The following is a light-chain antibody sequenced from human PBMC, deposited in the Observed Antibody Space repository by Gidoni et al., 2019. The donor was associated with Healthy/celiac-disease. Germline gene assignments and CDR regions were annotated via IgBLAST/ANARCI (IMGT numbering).Light chain of an antibody. CDR1: QSIGFW. CDR2: SAS. CDR3: QQDDSFPLT. V-gene: IGKV1-12*01. J-gene: IGKJ5*01. Sequence: DIQMPHSPSSVSVSVGDSVTISCRASQSIGFWLAWYQQRPGNAPNLLIYSASILHSGVPSRFSGAGSGTHFTLTITSLQPEDVGTYLCQQDDSFPLTFGQGTRLEI.